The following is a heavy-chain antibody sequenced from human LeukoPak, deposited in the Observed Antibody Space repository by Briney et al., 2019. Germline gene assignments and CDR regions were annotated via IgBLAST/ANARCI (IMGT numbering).Heavy chain of an antibody. CDR3: ARTYSSSCFYYYYGMDV. J-gene: IGHJ6*02. CDR2: TYYRSKWYT. CDR1: GDSVSSNSAA. Sequence: SQTLSLTCTISGDSVSSNSAAWNWIRQSQSRGLEWLGRTYYRSKWYTDYAVSVKSRITINPDTSTNQFSLQMNSATPEDTAVYYCARTYSSSCFYYYYGMDVWGQGTTVTVSS. D-gene: IGHD6-6*01. V-gene: IGHV6-1*01.